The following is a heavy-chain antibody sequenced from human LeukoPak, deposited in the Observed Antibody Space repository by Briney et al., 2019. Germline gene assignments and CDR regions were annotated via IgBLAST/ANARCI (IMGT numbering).Heavy chain of an antibody. CDR2: IDTNSGGT. CDR1: GYTFTAYY. V-gene: IGHV1-2*02. Sequence: GASVKVSCKASGYTFTAYYMHWVRQAPGQGLEWMGWIDTNSGGTNYAQKFQGRVTITRDTFIGTAYMELSRLISDDTAVYYCASEAYCSGGSCSLHRVASWGQGTLVTVSS. CDR3: ASEAYCSGGSCSLHRVAS. J-gene: IGHJ4*02. D-gene: IGHD2-15*01.